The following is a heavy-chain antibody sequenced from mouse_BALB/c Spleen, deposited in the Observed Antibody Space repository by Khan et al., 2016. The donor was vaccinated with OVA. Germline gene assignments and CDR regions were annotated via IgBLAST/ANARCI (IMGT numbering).Heavy chain of an antibody. Sequence: QIQLVQSGPELTKPGATVKISCKASGYTFTNYGMNWVKQAPGKGLKWMGWINTYTGDPTYADDFKGRVAFSFDNSASTAYLQLNNLKTEDSATYCCARNGNYWYFDDWGAGTTVTVSS. CDR2: INTYTGDP. D-gene: IGHD2-1*01. J-gene: IGHJ1*01. CDR1: GYTFTNYG. V-gene: IGHV9-3-1*01. CDR3: ARNGNYWYFDD.